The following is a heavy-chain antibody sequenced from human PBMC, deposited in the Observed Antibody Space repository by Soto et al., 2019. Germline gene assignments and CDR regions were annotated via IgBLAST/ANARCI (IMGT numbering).Heavy chain of an antibody. V-gene: IGHV1-24*01. CDR1: GYTLTELS. J-gene: IGHJ4*02. CDR2: FDPEDGET. Sequence: ASVKVSCKVSGYTLTELSMHWVRQAPGKGLEWMGGFDPEDGETIYAQKFQGRVTMTEDTSTDTAYMELSSLRSEDTAVYYCATRADYCSGGSCYQIFDYWGQGTLVTVS. D-gene: IGHD2-15*01. CDR3: ATRADYCSGGSCYQIFDY.